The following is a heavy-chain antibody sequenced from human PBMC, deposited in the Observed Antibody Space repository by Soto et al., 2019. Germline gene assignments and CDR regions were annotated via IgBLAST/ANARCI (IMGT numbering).Heavy chain of an antibody. J-gene: IGHJ4*02. V-gene: IGHV3-21*01. D-gene: IGHD1-20*01. CDR1: GFTFRSYS. CDR2: ISSSSNYI. CDR3: AREIISGNLGA. Sequence: EVQLVEAGGGLVKPGGPLRLSCAASGFTFRSYSMNWVRQAPGKGLGWVSSISSSSNYIYYADSVKGRFSISRDNAKHSLHLQMNSLRAEDTAVYYCAREIISGNLGAWGQGTLVTVSS.